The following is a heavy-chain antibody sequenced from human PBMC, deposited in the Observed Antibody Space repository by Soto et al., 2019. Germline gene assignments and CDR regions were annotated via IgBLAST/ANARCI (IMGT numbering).Heavy chain of an antibody. D-gene: IGHD6-6*01. V-gene: IGHV1-69*01. J-gene: IGHJ6*01. CDR1: LGSFSIYA. Sequence: SVXVSFKCSLGSFSIYAIIFVRQAPGQGLECMGGIIPIFVTANYAQKFQGRVTITADESTSKAYMELSSLRSEDTAVYYCARAEEYSSSYYGMEVWGQGTTV. CDR2: IIPIFVTA. CDR3: ARAEEYSSSYYGMEV.